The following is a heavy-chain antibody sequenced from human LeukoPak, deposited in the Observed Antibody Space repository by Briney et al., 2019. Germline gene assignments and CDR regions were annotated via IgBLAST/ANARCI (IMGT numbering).Heavy chain of an antibody. CDR3: ARNTGSPFDY. J-gene: IGHJ4*02. CDR1: GDSVSSNSVA. Sequence: SQTLSLTCAISGDSVSSNSVAWNWIRQSPSRGLEWLGRTYYRSKWKNDYAVSVKSRIIINPDISKNQFSLQLKSVTPEDSAIYYCARNTGSPFDYWGQGTLVTVSS. CDR2: TYYRSKWKN. D-gene: IGHD1-26*01. V-gene: IGHV6-1*01.